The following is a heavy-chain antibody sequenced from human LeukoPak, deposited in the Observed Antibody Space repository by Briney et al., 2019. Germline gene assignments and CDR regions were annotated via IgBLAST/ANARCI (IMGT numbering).Heavy chain of an antibody. Sequence: GGSLRPSCAASGFTFSNAWMSWVRQAPGKGLEWVGRIKSKTDGGTTDYAAPVKGRFTISRDDSKNTLYLQMNSLKTEDTAVYYCTIEGDGSGSYAPRLRYYYYGMDVWGKGTTVTVSS. CDR3: TIEGDGSGSYAPRLRYYYYGMDV. V-gene: IGHV3-15*01. D-gene: IGHD3-10*01. CDR2: IKSKTDGGTT. CDR1: GFTFSNAW. J-gene: IGHJ6*04.